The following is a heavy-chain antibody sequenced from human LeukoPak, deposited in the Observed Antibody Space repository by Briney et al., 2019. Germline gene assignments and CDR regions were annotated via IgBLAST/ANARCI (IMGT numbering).Heavy chain of an antibody. CDR3: AKEGPYYDILTGYPIEY. D-gene: IGHD3-9*01. Sequence: QSGGSLRLSCAASGFLFSHYGMHWVRQAPGKGLEWVAFIRYDGSNKYYADSVKGRFTLSRDNSKNTLYLRMSSLRVEDTAVYYCAKEGPYYDILTGYPIEYWGQGTLVTVSS. V-gene: IGHV3-30*02. CDR1: GFLFSHYG. CDR2: IRYDGSNK. J-gene: IGHJ4*02.